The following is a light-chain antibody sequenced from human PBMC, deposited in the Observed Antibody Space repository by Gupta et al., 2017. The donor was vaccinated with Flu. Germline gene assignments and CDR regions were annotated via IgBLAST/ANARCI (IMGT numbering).Light chain of an antibody. J-gene: IGKJ2*01. CDR2: DAS. V-gene: IGKV3-11*01. Sequence: ERATLACRASQGISRYVAWYQQKPGQAPRLLIYDASNRATGIPARFSGGGSGTDFTLTISSVEPEDFAVYYCQQRSNRPPYTFGQGTKLQVK. CDR1: QGISRY. CDR3: QQRSNRPPYT.